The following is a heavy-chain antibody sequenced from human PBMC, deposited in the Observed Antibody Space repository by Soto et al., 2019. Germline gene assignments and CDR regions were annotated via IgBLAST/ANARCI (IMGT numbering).Heavy chain of an antibody. Sequence: VQSGAEVKKPGSSVKVSCKASGGTFSSYAFSWVRQAPGQGLEWMGGIIPLLATPNYAQKFQGRVTITADKSTSTAYMGLSSLRSEDTAVYFCAGGRGASAGYYFDYWGQETLVTVSS. J-gene: IGHJ4*02. CDR1: GGTFSSYA. CDR3: AGGRGASAGYYFDY. CDR2: IIPLLATP. V-gene: IGHV1-69*06. D-gene: IGHD6-13*01.